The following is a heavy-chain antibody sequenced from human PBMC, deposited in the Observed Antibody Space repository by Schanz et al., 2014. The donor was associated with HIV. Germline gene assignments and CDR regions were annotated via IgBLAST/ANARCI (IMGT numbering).Heavy chain of an antibody. V-gene: IGHV3-30*18. CDR3: AKAYCSSTICPPPYYYGMDV. D-gene: IGHD2-2*01. Sequence: VQLLESGGGVVQPGRSQRLSCAASGFIFSSYGMHWVRQAPGKGLEWVAVISYDGSSKYYADSVQGRFTITRDNSKSTLYLQMNSLRAEDTAVYYCAKAYCSSTICPPPYYYGMDVWGQGTTVIVSS. CDR2: ISYDGSSK. J-gene: IGHJ6*02. CDR1: GFIFSSYG.